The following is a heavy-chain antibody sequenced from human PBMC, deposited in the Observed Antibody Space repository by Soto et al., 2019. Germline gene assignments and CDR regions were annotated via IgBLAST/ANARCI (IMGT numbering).Heavy chain of an antibody. V-gene: IGHV1-2*02. Sequence: ASVKVSCKASGYTFTGYYMHWVRQAPGQGLEWMGWINPNSGGTNYAQKFQGRVTMTRDTSISTAYMELSRLRSDDTAVYYCARDAVKDDFWSGYIQGYYYGMDVWGQGTTVTVSS. CDR3: ARDAVKDDFWSGYIQGYYYGMDV. D-gene: IGHD3-3*01. J-gene: IGHJ6*02. CDR2: INPNSGGT. CDR1: GYTFTGYY.